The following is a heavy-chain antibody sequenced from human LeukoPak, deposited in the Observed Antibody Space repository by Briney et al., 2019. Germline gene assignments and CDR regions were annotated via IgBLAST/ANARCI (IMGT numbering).Heavy chain of an antibody. CDR3: ASTSGYCSGGNCYSAFDY. CDR2: IYYSGST. D-gene: IGHD2-15*01. Sequence: SETLSLTCTVSGGSISSGGYYWNWIRQPPGKGLEWIGYIYYSGSTNYNPLLKSRLTISVDTSNNQFSLKLSSVTAADTAVYYCASTSGYCSGGNCYSAFDYWGQGTLVTVSS. J-gene: IGHJ4*02. V-gene: IGHV4-61*08. CDR1: GGSISSGGYY.